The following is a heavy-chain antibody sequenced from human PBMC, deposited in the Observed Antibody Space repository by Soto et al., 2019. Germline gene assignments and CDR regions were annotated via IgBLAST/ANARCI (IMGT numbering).Heavy chain of an antibody. CDR2: IYYSGST. Sequence: SETLSLTCTVSGGSISSGGYYCSCIRQHPGKGLEWIGYIYYSGSTYYNPSLKSRVTISVDTSKNQFSLKLSSVTAADTAVYYCARDLGEPRIPSKGMDVWGQGTTVTVSS. D-gene: IGHD3-10*01. CDR1: GGSISSGGYY. J-gene: IGHJ6*02. CDR3: ARDLGEPRIPSKGMDV. V-gene: IGHV4-31*03.